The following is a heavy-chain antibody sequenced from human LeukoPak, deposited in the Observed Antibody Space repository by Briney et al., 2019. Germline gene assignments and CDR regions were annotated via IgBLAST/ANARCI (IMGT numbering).Heavy chain of an antibody. D-gene: IGHD6-13*01. V-gene: IGHV1-69*13. CDR3: AHQQLGSPEFDY. CDR2: IIPIFGTA. CDR1: GGTFRSYA. J-gene: IGHJ4*02. Sequence: SVKVSFKASGGTFRSYAISWVRQAPGQGLEWMGGIIPIFGTANYAQKFQGRVTITADESTSTAYMELSSLRSEDTAVYYCAHQQLGSPEFDYWGQGTLVTVSS.